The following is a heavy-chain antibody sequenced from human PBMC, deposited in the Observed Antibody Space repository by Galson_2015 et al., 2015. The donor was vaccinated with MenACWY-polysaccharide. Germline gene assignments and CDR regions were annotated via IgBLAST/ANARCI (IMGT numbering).Heavy chain of an antibody. V-gene: IGHV1-24*01. CDR2: FDPEDGET. CDR1: GYTLTELS. D-gene: IGHD3-22*01. CDR3: ATYDSSGYYNGGFDY. J-gene: IGHJ4*02. Sequence: SVKVSCKVSGYTLTELSMHWVRQAPGKGLEWMGGFDPEDGETIYAQKFQGRVTMTEDTSTDTAYMELSSLRSEDTAVYYCATYDSSGYYNGGFDYWGQGTLVTVSS.